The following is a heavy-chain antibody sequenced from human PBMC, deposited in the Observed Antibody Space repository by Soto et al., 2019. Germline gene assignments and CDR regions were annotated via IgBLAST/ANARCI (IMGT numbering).Heavy chain of an antibody. Sequence: GGALRLSCAASGFTVSSNYMSWVRQAPGKGLEWVSVIYSGGSTYYADSVKGRFTISRDNSKNTLYLQMNSLRAEDTAVYYCARGTTMVRGVPTRATYYYYYYMDVWGKGTTVTVSS. CDR3: ARGTTMVRGVPTRATYYYYYYMDV. CDR1: GFTVSSNY. V-gene: IGHV3-66*01. J-gene: IGHJ6*03. D-gene: IGHD3-10*01. CDR2: IYSGGST.